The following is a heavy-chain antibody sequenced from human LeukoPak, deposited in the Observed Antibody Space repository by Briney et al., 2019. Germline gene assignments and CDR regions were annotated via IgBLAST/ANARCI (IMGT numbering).Heavy chain of an antibody. J-gene: IGHJ4*02. CDR2: ISSTSSYI. CDR1: GFSFSSHS. D-gene: IGHD6-6*01. CDR3: ARDLGVRSRPYSDY. V-gene: IGHV3-21*06. Sequence: PGGSLRLSCAASGFSFSSHSMNWVRQAPGKGLEWVSSISSTSSYIYYADSVKGRFTISRDNAKNSLHLQMNSLRGEDTAVYYCARDLGVRSRPYSDYWGQGTLVTVSS.